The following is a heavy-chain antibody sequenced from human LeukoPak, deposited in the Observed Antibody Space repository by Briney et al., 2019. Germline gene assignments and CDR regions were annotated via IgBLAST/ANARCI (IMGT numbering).Heavy chain of an antibody. D-gene: IGHD5-18*01. J-gene: IGHJ4*02. Sequence: GRSLRLSCAASGFTFDDYAMHWVRQAPGKGLEWVSGISWNSGSIGYADSVKGRFTISRDNAKNSLYLQMNSLRAEDTALYYCAEGIDYSYVTNPFDYWGQGTLVTVSS. CDR1: GFTFDDYA. CDR3: AEGIDYSYVTNPFDY. V-gene: IGHV3-9*01. CDR2: ISWNSGSI.